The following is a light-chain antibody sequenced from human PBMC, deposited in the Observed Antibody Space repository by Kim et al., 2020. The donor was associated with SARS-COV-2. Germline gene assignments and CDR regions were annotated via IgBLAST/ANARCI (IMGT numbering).Light chain of an antibody. CDR1: SLRSYY. CDR2: GKN. CDR3: NSRDSNDNVV. Sequence: SSELTQDPAVSVALGQTVRITCQGDSLRSYYATWYQQKPGQAPLLVIYGKNNRPSGIPDRFSGSSSGNTASLTITVTQAGDEADYYCNSRDSNDNVVFGGGTQLTVL. J-gene: IGLJ2*01. V-gene: IGLV3-19*01.